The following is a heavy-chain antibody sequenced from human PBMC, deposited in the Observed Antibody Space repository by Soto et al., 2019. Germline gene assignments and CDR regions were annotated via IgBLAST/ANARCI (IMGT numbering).Heavy chain of an antibody. V-gene: IGHV3-23*01. CDR2: ISGSGGST. CDR3: ARRGSGSYYDY. CDR1: GFTFSSYA. J-gene: IGHJ4*02. Sequence: EVQLLESGGGLVQHGGSLRLSCAASGFTFSSYAMSWVRQAPVKGLEWVSAISGSGGSTYYADSVKGRFTISRDNSKNTLNVQKTSLRADDTAVYCRARRGSGSYYDYWGQGTLVTVSS. D-gene: IGHD1-26*01.